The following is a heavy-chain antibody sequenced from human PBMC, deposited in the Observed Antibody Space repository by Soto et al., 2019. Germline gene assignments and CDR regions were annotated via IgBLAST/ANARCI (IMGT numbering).Heavy chain of an antibody. D-gene: IGHD1-1*01. J-gene: IGHJ3*02. CDR2: ISYSGST. CDR1: SGSISRYY. Sequence: QVQLQESGPGLVKPSETLSLTCTVSSGSISRYYWTWIRQPPGKGLEWIGYISYSGSTNYNPSLKSRVPRSADTSKSQFSLKLSSVTAADAAVYYCASRVRIDAFDIWGQGTMVTVSS. V-gene: IGHV4-59*08. CDR3: ASRVRIDAFDI.